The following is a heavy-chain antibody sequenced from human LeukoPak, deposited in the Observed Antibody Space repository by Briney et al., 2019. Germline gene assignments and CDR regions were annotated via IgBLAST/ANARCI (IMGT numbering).Heavy chain of an antibody. D-gene: IGHD2-15*01. CDR3: ARGADGVSSNSRGWFDP. J-gene: IGHJ5*02. V-gene: IGHV3-48*03. CDR1: GFSFSSYE. CDR2: ISASGTVT. Sequence: GGSLRLSCAASGFSFSSYEMNWVRQAPGKGLEWISYISASGTVTHYADSVEGRFTISGDNAKNSLYLQMNSLRAEDTAVYSCARGADGVSSNSRGWFDPWGQGTLVTVSS.